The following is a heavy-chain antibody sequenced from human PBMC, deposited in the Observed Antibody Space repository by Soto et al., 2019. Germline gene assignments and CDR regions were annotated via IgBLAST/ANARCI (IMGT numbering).Heavy chain of an antibody. CDR1: GFTFSSYG. V-gene: IGHV3-30*03. Sequence: QVRLVESGGGVVQPGRSLRLSCAASGFTFSSYGMHWVRQAPGKGLEWVTVISYDGSNKYYVDSVKGRFTISRDNSENTLYLEMNCLRAEDTAVYYCAIDRHDYSNYFDHWGQGTLVTVSS. CDR2: ISYDGSNK. CDR3: AIDRHDYSNYFDH. J-gene: IGHJ4*02. D-gene: IGHD4-4*01.